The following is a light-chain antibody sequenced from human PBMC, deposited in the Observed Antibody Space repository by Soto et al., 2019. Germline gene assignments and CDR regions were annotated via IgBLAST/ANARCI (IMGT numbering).Light chain of an antibody. J-gene: IGKJ1*01. Sequence: DTKLTHSPPTLSAYVSDRDPVPFRASQSISSWLARYQQKPGKAPKLLIYDASTLESGVPSRFSGSRSGPDFTLTISSLQPEDFATYYCEPYSSYWTFARGTKVDNK. V-gene: IGKV1-5*01. CDR2: DAS. CDR3: EPYSSYWT. CDR1: QSISSW.